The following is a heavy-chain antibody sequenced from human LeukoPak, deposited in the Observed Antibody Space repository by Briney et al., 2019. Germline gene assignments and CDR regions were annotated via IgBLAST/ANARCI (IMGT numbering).Heavy chain of an antibody. CDR3: ARERVVPAAHNYYYYYMDV. D-gene: IGHD2-2*01. CDR1: GYTFTSYG. Sequence: GASVKVSCKASGYTFTSYGISWVRQAPGQGLEWMGWISAYNGNTNYAQKLQGRVTMTTDTSTSAAYMELRSLRSDDTAVYYCARERVVPAAHNYYYYYMDVWGKGTTVTVSS. V-gene: IGHV1-18*01. J-gene: IGHJ6*03. CDR2: ISAYNGNT.